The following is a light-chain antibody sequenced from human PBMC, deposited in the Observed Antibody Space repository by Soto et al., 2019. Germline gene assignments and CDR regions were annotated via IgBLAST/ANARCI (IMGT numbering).Light chain of an antibody. CDR1: SSDVGGYNY. CDR3: CSYTTSSTYV. V-gene: IGLV2-14*03. Sequence: QSVLTQPASVSGSPGQSIAISCTGTSSDVGGYNYVSWYQQHPGKAPKLMTYDVSNQPSGVSNRFSGSKSGNTASLTISGLQAGDEADYYCCSYTTSSTYVFGTGTKVTVL. J-gene: IGLJ1*01. CDR2: DVS.